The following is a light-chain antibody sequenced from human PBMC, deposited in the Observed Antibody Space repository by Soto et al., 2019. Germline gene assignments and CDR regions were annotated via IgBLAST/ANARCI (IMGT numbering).Light chain of an antibody. V-gene: IGLV1-44*01. Sequence: QSVLTQPPSASGTPGQRVTISCSGSSSNIGSNTVNWYQQLPGTAPKLLIYSNNQRPSGVPDRVSGSKAGTSASLAISGLQAEEEADYYGAAWDDSLNGPYVVFGGGTKLTVL. CDR3: AAWDDSLNGPYVV. J-gene: IGLJ2*01. CDR1: SSNIGSNT. CDR2: SNN.